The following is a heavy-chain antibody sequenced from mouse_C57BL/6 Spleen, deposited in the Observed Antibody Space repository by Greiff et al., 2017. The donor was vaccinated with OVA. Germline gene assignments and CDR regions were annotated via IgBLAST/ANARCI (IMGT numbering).Heavy chain of an antibody. CDR2: INPSSGYT. CDR1: GYTFTSYW. V-gene: IGHV1-7*01. J-gene: IGHJ3*01. Sequence: QVHVKQSGAELAKPGASVKLSCKASGYTFTSYWMHWVKQRPGQGLEWIGYINPSSGYTKYNQKFKDKATLTADKSSSTAYMQLSSLTYEDSAVYYCAREYYYGRSWFAYWGQGTLVTVSA. D-gene: IGHD1-1*01. CDR3: AREYYYGRSWFAY.